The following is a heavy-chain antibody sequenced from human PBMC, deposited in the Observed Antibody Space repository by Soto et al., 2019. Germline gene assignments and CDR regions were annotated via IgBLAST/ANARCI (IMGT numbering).Heavy chain of an antibody. D-gene: IGHD3-3*01. J-gene: IGHJ4*02. V-gene: IGHV4-31*03. Sequence: SETLSLTCTVSGGSISSGGYYWSWIRQHPGKGLEWIGYIYYSGSTYYNPSLKSRVTISVDTSKNQFSLKLSSVTAADTAVYYCARAYDFWSGYGYFDYWGQGTLVTVSS. CDR1: GGSISSGGYY. CDR3: ARAYDFWSGYGYFDY. CDR2: IYYSGST.